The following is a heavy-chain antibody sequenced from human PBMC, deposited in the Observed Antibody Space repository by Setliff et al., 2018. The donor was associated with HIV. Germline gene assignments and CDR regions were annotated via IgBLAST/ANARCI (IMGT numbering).Heavy chain of an antibody. CDR1: GGSFSGYY. V-gene: IGHV4-4*07. J-gene: IGHJ4*02. CDR2: VHTNVRT. D-gene: IGHD3-3*01. CDR3: ARDRFGVPAND. Sequence: SETLSLTCAVYGGSFSGYYWSWIRLPAGKGPQWIGHVHTNVRTNYYPSLNSRVTISADISKNEFSLNLRSVTAADTAVYFCARDRFGVPANDWGQGILVTVSS.